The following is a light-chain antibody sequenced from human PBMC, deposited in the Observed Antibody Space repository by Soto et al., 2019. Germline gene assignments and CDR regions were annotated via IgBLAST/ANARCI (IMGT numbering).Light chain of an antibody. CDR3: SSYAASNNFYFV. V-gene: IGLV2-8*01. Sequence: QSVLTQPPSASGSPGQSVTISCTGTSSDVGGYNYVSWYQQYPGRAPKLMIYGVTKRPSGVPDRVSGSKSGNTASLTVSGLQAEDEGDYYCSSYAASNNFYFVFGGGTKLAVL. J-gene: IGLJ3*02. CDR2: GVT. CDR1: SSDVGGYNY.